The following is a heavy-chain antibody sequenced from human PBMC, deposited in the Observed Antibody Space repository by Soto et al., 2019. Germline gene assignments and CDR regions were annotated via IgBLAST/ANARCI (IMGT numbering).Heavy chain of an antibody. J-gene: IGHJ4*02. D-gene: IGHD2-8*02. V-gene: IGHV1-2*04. Sequence: QVHLVQSGAEVKRAGASVTVSCKASGYTFSDYYIHWVRQAPGQGLQWMGCINPKSGDRRYAQMSRGWGFMTRDTSISTAYMEVSGLKSDETAVYFCARGAEVGIELAAFDQWGQGTLVTVSA. CDR1: GYTFSDYY. CDR3: ARGAEVGIELAAFDQ. CDR2: INPKSGDR.